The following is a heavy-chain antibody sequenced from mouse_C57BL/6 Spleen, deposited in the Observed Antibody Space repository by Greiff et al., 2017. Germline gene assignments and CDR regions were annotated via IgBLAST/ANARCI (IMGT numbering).Heavy chain of an antibody. J-gene: IGHJ2*01. D-gene: IGHD2-1*01. CDR3: ARSDGNYYFDY. Sequence: VKLQESGAELVKPGASVKISCKASGYAFSSYWMNWVKQRPGKGLEWIGQIYPGDGDTNYNGKFKGKATLTADKSSSTAYMQLSSLTSEDSAVYFCARSDGNYYFDYWGQGTTLTVSS. CDR2: IYPGDGDT. CDR1: GYAFSSYW. V-gene: IGHV1-80*01.